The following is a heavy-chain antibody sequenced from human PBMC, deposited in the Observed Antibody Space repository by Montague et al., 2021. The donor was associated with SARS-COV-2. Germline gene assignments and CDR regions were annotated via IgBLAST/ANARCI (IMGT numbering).Heavy chain of an antibody. CDR2: IAISDTTI. CDR3: ARGRGSYYVPYYYYYAMDV. Sequence: SLRFSCAASGFTFSDYYMSWIRQAPGKGLEWLSYIAISDTTIYYADSVKARVTISRDDAENSLYLQMNSLRAEDTAVYYCARGRGSYYVPYYYYYAMDVWGQGTTVTVSS. J-gene: IGHJ6*02. D-gene: IGHD3-10*01. CDR1: GFTFSDYY. V-gene: IGHV3-11*01.